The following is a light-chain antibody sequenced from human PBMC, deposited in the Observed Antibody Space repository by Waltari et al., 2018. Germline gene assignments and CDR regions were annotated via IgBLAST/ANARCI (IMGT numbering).Light chain of an antibody. V-gene: IGLV3-1*01. CDR1: ILGNKY. CDR3: QALGTGAWV. J-gene: IGLJ3*02. Sequence: SYELTQPPSVSVSPGQTASITCSGDILGNKYASWYQQKPGQSPLLVIYQDTKRPSKIPERFSGSKPANAATLTITGTQAVDEADYYCQALGTGAWVFGGGTKLTVL. CDR2: QDT.